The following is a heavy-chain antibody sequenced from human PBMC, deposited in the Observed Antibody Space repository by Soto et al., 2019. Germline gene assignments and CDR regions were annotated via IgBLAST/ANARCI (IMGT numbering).Heavy chain of an antibody. CDR3: TREGPHLDWLLSPGPSFDY. D-gene: IGHD3-9*01. J-gene: IGHJ4*02. V-gene: IGHV3-49*03. CDR2: IRSKAYGGTT. CDR1: GFTFGDYA. Sequence: GSLRLSCTASGFTFGDYAMSWFRQAPGKGLEWVGFIRSKAYGGTTEYAASVKGRFTISRDDSKSIAYLQMNSLKTEDTAVYYCTREGPHLDWLLSPGPSFDYWGQGTLVTVSS.